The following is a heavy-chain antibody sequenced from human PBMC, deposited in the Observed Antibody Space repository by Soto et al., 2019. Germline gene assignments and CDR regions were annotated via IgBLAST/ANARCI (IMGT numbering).Heavy chain of an antibody. CDR2: ISFDSSEI. J-gene: IGHJ4*02. CDR1: VFTFSNNA. CDR3: AIARVEDSSLEH. D-gene: IGHD3-3*01. Sequence: PVGSLRLSCVCSVFTFSNNAMHCVRQSPGKGLEWVAFISFDSSEIHYADSVKGRFTISRDNPRNTLFLHVNSPRADDTAVYYCAIARVEDSSLEHWGQGTLVIVS. V-gene: IGHV3-30*01.